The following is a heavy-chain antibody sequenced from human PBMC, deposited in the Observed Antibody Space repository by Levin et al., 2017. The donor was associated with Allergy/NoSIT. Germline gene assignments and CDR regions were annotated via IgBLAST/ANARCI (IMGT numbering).Heavy chain of an antibody. J-gene: IGHJ5*02. D-gene: IGHD6-13*01. CDR1: GFSLSSSGEG. Sequence: GSGPTLVKPTQTLTLTCTFSGFSLSSSGEGVAWIRQPPGKALEWLALIYWDDDKRYSPSLKSRLTITKGTSKNQVVLTMTNMDPVDTATYFCAHITAPGIPAAHWLDPWGQGTLVTVSS. CDR2: IYWDDDK. CDR3: AHITAPGIPAAHWLDP. V-gene: IGHV2-5*02.